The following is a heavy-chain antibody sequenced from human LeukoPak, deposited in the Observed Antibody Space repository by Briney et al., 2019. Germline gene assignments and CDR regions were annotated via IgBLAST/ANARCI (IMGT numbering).Heavy chain of an antibody. Sequence: ASVKVSCKVSGYTLTELSMHWVRQAPGKGLEWMGGFDPEDGETIYAQKFQGRVTMTEDTSTDTAYTELSSLRSEDTAVYYCATATYGSGSYLAEDYYYYGMDVWGQGTTVTVSS. D-gene: IGHD3-10*01. CDR2: FDPEDGET. CDR3: ATATYGSGSYLAEDYYYYGMDV. J-gene: IGHJ6*02. V-gene: IGHV1-24*01. CDR1: GYTLTELS.